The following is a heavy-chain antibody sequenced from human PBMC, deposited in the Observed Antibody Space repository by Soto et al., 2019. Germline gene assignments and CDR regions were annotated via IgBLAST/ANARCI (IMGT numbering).Heavy chain of an antibody. CDR1: GFTFSSYW. J-gene: IGHJ4*02. CDR3: ARDSHSSSSDY. CDR2: IKQDGSEK. V-gene: IGHV3-7*03. D-gene: IGHD6-13*01. Sequence: PGGSLRLSCAASGFTFSSYWMSWVRQAPGKGLEWVANIKQDGSEKYYVDSVKGRFTISRDNAKNSLYLQMNSLRAEDTSVYYCARDSHSSSSDYWGQGTLVTVSS.